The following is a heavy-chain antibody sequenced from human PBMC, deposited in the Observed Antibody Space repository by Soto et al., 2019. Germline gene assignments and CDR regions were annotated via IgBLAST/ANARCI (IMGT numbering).Heavy chain of an antibody. CDR1: GGSISSSSYY. CDR2: IYYSGST. D-gene: IGHD1-26*01. J-gene: IGHJ4*02. CDR3: AKEPLTYRNVYDY. Sequence: SETLSLTCTVSGGSISSSSYYWGWIRQPPGKGLEWIGSIYYSGSTYYNPSLKSRVTISVDTSKNQFSLKLSSVTAADTAVYYCAKEPLTYRNVYDYRSQRTLDTGSS. V-gene: IGHV4-39*02.